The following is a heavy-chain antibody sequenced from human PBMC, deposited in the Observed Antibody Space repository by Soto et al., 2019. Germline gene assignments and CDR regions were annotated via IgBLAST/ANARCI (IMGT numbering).Heavy chain of an antibody. CDR3: AAEGSYDILTGFYTPRSFDT. CDR2: IYYSGTT. D-gene: IGHD3-9*01. J-gene: IGHJ3*02. Sequence: PSETLPLTCTGSGGSITRYYWSWIRQPKGKGLEWIGYIYYSGTTNYNPSLKSRVTISVDTSKNQFALTLRSVTATDTAVYYCAAEGSYDILTGFYTPRSFDTWGQGTMVTVSS. CDR1: GGSITRYY. V-gene: IGHV4-59*01.